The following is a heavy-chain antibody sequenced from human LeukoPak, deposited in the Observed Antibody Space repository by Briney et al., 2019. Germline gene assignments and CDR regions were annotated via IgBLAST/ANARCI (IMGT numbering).Heavy chain of an antibody. CDR1: GFTFSSYD. D-gene: IGHD2-2*01. V-gene: IGHV3-23*01. CDR3: AKRGNPAVGHHYLDV. Sequence: PGESLRLSCAASGFTFSSYDMSWVRQAPGKGLEWVSSITLSGANTFYADSVMGRFTISRDNSKNTLYLQMNSLRAEDTAVYFCAKRGNPAVGHHYLDVWGKGTTVSVSS. CDR2: ITLSGANT. J-gene: IGHJ6*03.